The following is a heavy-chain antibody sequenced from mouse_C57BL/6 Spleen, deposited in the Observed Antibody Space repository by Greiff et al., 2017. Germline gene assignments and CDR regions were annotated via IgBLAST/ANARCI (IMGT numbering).Heavy chain of an antibody. D-gene: IGHD1-1*01. Sequence: EVQLKESGPGLVKPSQSLSLTCSVTGYSITSGYYWNWIRQFPGNKLEWMGYISYDGSNNYNPSLKNRISITRDTSKNQFFLKLNSVTTEDTATYYCARGPFITTVDYFDYWGQGTTLTVSS. V-gene: IGHV3-6*01. CDR2: ISYDGSN. CDR3: ARGPFITTVDYFDY. CDR1: GYSITSGYY. J-gene: IGHJ2*01.